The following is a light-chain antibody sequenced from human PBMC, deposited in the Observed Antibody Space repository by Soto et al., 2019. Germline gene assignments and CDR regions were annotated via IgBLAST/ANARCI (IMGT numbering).Light chain of an antibody. CDR1: SSDVGGYFS. Sequence: QSVLTQPPSASGSPGQSVTISCTGTSSDVGGYFSVSWFQQHPGKAPKLMIYEVNKRPSGVPGRFSGSKSGNTASLTVSGLQTEDEADYYCSSFAGSDNVVFGGGTKVTVL. V-gene: IGLV2-8*01. CDR3: SSFAGSDNVV. CDR2: EVN. J-gene: IGLJ2*01.